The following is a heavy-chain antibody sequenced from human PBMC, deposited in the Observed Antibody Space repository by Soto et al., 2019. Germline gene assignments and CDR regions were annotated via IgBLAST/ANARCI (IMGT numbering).Heavy chain of an antibody. CDR1: GFTFSSYA. J-gene: IGHJ5*02. CDR3: AKDPKWEPTNWFDP. D-gene: IGHD1-26*01. CDR2: ISGSGGST. V-gene: IGHV3-23*01. Sequence: GESLKISCAASGFTFSSYAMSWVRQAPGKGLEWVSAISGSGGSTYYADSVKGRFTISRDNSKNTLYLQMNSLRAEDTAVYYCAKDPKWEPTNWFDPWGQGTLVTVSS.